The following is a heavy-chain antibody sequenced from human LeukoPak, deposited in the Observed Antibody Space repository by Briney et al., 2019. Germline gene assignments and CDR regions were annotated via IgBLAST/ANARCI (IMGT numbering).Heavy chain of an antibody. Sequence: GRSLRLYCAASGFTFSSYGMDWVRQAPGKGVEWVAVIWYDGSNKYYADSVKGRFTISRDNSKNTLYLQMNSLRAEDTAVYYCARLNYYFCSGYYFDYWGQGTLVTVSS. CDR3: ARLNYYFCSGYYFDY. V-gene: IGHV3-33*01. CDR1: GFTFSSYG. J-gene: IGHJ4*02. D-gene: IGHD3-3*01. CDR2: IWYDGSNK.